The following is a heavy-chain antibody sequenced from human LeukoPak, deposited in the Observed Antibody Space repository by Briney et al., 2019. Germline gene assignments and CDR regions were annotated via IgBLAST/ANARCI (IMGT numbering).Heavy chain of an antibody. J-gene: IGHJ4*02. V-gene: IGHV1-24*01. Sequence: ASVNVSCKVSGYTLTELSMHWVRQAPGKGLEWMGGFDPEDGETIYARKFQGRVTMTEDTSTDTAYMELSSLRSEDTAVYYCATGYGSSWYEFDYWGQGTLVTVSS. CDR3: ATGYGSSWYEFDY. D-gene: IGHD6-13*01. CDR2: FDPEDGET. CDR1: GYTLTELS.